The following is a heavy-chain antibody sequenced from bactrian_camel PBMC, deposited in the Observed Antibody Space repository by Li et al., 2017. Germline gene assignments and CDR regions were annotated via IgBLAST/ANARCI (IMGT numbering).Heavy chain of an antibody. Sequence: HVQLVESGGGSVQAGGSLRLSCAVSGTTTSPRWMGWFRQAPGKEREGIAVIYTGGGNTYYADSVKGRFTISQDNAKNTVYLQMNSLKPEDTAMYYCAARGPYCYTKLSVRDFTYWGQGTQVTVS. CDR3: AARGPYCYTKLSVRDFTY. D-gene: IGHD2*01. CDR1: GTTTSPRW. CDR2: IYTGGGNT. J-gene: IGHJ6*01. V-gene: IGHV3S1*01.